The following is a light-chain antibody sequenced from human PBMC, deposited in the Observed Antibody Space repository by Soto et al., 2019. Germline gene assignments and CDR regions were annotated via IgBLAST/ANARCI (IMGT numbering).Light chain of an antibody. Sequence: VLTQSPGTLSLSPGARATLSCRASQSVSSYLAWYQQKPGQAPRLLIYDASNRATGIPARFSGSGSGTDFTLTISSLEPEDFAVYYGQQRSNWPPWTFGQGTKVDIK. CDR2: DAS. J-gene: IGKJ1*01. CDR3: QQRSNWPPWT. CDR1: QSVSSY. V-gene: IGKV3-11*01.